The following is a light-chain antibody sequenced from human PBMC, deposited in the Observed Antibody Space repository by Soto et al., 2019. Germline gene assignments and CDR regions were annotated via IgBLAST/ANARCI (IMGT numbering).Light chain of an antibody. CDR3: QHYNSYSEA. V-gene: IGKV1-5*03. J-gene: IGKJ1*01. Sequence: DIQITHSPSTLSXSXGXXXTXXXXASQTISSWLDWYQQKPGKAPKLLIYKASTLKSGVPSRFSGSGSGTEFTLTISSLQPDDFATYYCQHYNSYSEAFGQGTKVDIK. CDR2: KAS. CDR1: QTISSW.